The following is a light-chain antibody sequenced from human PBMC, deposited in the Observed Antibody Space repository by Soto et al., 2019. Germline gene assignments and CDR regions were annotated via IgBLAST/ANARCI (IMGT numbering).Light chain of an antibody. CDR2: RAS. CDR1: QSISIW. J-gene: IGKJ2*01. Sequence: DIQMTQSPSTLSASVGDRVTITCRASQSISIWLAWYQQKPGKAPNLLIYRASTLERGVPSRFSGSGSGAEFTLTISSLQPDDFATYYCQQYNSYPILFGQGTKLEIK. CDR3: QQYNSYPIL. V-gene: IGKV1-5*03.